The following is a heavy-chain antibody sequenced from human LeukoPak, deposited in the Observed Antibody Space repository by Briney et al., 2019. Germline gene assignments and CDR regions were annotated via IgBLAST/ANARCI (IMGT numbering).Heavy chain of an antibody. CDR2: IIPIFGTA. D-gene: IGHD3-22*01. V-gene: IGHV1-69*05. J-gene: IGHJ3*02. CDR3: GSGYYDSSGYRDAFDI. Sequence: SVKVSCKASGGTISSYAISWVRQAPGQGLEWMGGIIPIFGTANYAQKFQGRVTITTDESTSTAYMELSSLRSEDTAVYYCGSGYYDSSGYRDAFDIWGQGTMVTVSS. CDR1: GGTISSYA.